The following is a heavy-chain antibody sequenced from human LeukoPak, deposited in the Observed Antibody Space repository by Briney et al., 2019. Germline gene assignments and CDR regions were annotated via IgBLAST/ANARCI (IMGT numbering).Heavy chain of an antibody. Sequence: PSETLSLTCAVSGYSISSGFYWAWIRQPPGKGLEWLGIIYYSGNTYYNPSLKSRLTISVDTSKNEFSLKLSAVTAGDTAVYYCARDNGGDDPPTLDCWGQGTLVTVSS. CDR2: IYYSGNT. J-gene: IGHJ4*02. V-gene: IGHV4-38-2*02. CDR1: GYSISSGFY. CDR3: ARDNGGDDPPTLDC. D-gene: IGHD2-8*01.